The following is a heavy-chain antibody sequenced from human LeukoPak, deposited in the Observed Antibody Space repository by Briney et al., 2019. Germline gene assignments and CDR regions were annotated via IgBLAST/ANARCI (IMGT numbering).Heavy chain of an antibody. CDR2: ISSSGSTI. J-gene: IGHJ4*02. CDR3: ASEAYYDILTFDY. Sequence: GGSLRLSCAASGFTFSDYYMSWIRQAPGKGLEWVSYISSSGSTIYYADSVKGRFTISRDNAKNSLYLQMNSLRAEDTAVYYCASEAYYDILTFDYWGQGTLVTVSS. D-gene: IGHD3-9*01. CDR1: GFTFSDYY. V-gene: IGHV3-11*04.